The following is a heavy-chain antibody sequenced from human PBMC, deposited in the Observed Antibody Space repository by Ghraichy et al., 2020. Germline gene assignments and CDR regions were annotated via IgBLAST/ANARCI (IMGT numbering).Heavy chain of an antibody. V-gene: IGHV1-2*02. D-gene: IGHD2-15*01. CDR1: GYTFTGYY. Sequence: ASVKVSCKASGYTFTGYYMHWVRQAPGQGLEWMGWINPNSGGTNYAQKFQGRVTMTRDTSISTAYMELSRLRSDDTAVYYCARPFPGGYCSGGSCGRDYWGQGTLVTVSS. CDR3: ARPFPGGYCSGGSCGRDY. CDR2: INPNSGGT. J-gene: IGHJ4*02.